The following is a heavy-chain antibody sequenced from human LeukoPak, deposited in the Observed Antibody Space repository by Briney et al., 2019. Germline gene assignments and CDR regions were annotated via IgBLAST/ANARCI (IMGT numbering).Heavy chain of an antibody. CDR1: GGTFSSYA. J-gene: IGHJ3*02. Sequence: SVKVSCKASGGTFSSYAISWVRQAPGQGLEWMGGIIPIFGTANCAQKFQGRVTITADKSTSTAYMELSSLRSEDTAVYYCARYIGYCGGDCYFSALGAFDIWGQGTMVTVSS. CDR2: IIPIFGTA. V-gene: IGHV1-69*06. CDR3: ARYIGYCGGDCYFSALGAFDI. D-gene: IGHD2-21*02.